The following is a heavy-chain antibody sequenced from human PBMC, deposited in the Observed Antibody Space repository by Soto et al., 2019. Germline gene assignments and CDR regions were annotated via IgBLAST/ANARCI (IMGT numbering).Heavy chain of an antibody. D-gene: IGHD2-21*02. J-gene: IGHJ5*01. CDR2: IDPNVGNT. CDR3: ARNRRAYCGGDCPWGS. CDR1: GYTFNHYY. Sequence: ASVKVSCKASGYTFNHYYIHWVRQAPGQGLEWMGWIDPNVGNTKYAQNFQGRVTMTWDTSTTTASMELSGLTSDDTAVYFCARNRRAYCGGDCPWGSWGQGAQVTVSS. V-gene: IGHV1-2*02.